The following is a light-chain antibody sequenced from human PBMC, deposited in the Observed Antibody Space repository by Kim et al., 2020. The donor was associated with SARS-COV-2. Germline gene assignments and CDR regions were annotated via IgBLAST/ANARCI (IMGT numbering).Light chain of an antibody. CDR3: QQYNSAPYS. CDR2: LAS. J-gene: IGKJ2*03. V-gene: IGKV1-5*03. CDR1: QTIVTW. Sequence: CASVGDRVSITCRASQTIVTWLAWYQQKPGKPPRLLIYLASSLETGVPSRFSGSGYGTEFTLTISDLQPDDFATYYCQQYNSAPYSFGQGTKLEI.